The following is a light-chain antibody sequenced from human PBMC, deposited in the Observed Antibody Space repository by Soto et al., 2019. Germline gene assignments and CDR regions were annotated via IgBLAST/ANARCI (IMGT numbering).Light chain of an antibody. CDR1: QGIRNY. V-gene: IGKV1-27*01. CDR3: QKYSSVPV. CDR2: AAS. Sequence: DIQMTQSPTSLSASVGDRVTITCRASQGIRNYVAWYQQIPGTAPKLLIYAASTLQSGVPSRFSGSGSGTDFTLTINGLQPEDVATYSCQKYSSVPVFGPGTKVEIK. J-gene: IGKJ3*01.